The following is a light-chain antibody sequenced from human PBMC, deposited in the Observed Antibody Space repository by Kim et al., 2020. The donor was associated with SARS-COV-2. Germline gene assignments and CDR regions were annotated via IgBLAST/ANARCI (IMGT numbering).Light chain of an antibody. J-gene: IGLJ1*01. CDR1: SSAVGGYKY. V-gene: IGLV2-14*01. CDR2: EVG. Sequence: QSITISCTGTSSAVGGYKYFSWYHHHPGKAPKLVIYEVGNRPSGVSIRFSGSKSGNTASLTISGLQAEDEADYYCSSYIRGSTNYVFGTGTKVTVL. CDR3: SSYIRGSTNYV.